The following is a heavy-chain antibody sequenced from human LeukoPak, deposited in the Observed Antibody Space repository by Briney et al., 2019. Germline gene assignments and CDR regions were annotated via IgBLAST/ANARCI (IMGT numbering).Heavy chain of an antibody. Sequence: SDTLSLICTVSGRFMSSSSYHWAWSRKHRGGGLERLERIYHSGRTYYNPSVKSRLTISEHKAKNEFSLKLSSVSAPDTALYFCASHALVVPHLSLSFDPWGQGTLVTVSS. CDR2: IYHSGRT. CDR3: ASHALVVPHLSLSFDP. J-gene: IGHJ5*02. CDR1: GRFMSSSSYH. V-gene: IGHV4-39*01. D-gene: IGHD2-15*01.